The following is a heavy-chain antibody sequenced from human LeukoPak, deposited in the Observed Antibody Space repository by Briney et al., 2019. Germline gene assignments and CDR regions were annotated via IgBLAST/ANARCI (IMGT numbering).Heavy chain of an antibody. CDR2: INTNTGNP. Sequence: ASVKVSCKASGYTFTSYAMNWVRQAPGQGLEWMGWINTNTGNPTYAQGFTGRFVFSLVTSVSTAYLQISSLKAEDTAVYYCARAVDIVVVPAADYNWFDPWGQGTLVTVSS. CDR3: ARAVDIVVVPAADYNWFDP. CDR1: GYTFTSYA. D-gene: IGHD2-2*03. V-gene: IGHV7-4-1*02. J-gene: IGHJ5*02.